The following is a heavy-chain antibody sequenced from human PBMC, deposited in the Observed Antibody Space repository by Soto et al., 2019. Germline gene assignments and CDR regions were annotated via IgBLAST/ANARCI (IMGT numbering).Heavy chain of an antibody. Sequence: GGSLRLSCAASGFTFSSYSMNWVRQAPGKGLEWVSSISSSSSYIYYADSVKGRFTISRDNAKNSLYLQMNSLRAEGTAVCYCARADGGAAGYYGMDVWGQGTTVTVSS. J-gene: IGHJ6*02. CDR3: ARADGGAAGYYGMDV. V-gene: IGHV3-21*01. CDR2: ISSSSSYI. CDR1: GFTFSSYS. D-gene: IGHD2-21*01.